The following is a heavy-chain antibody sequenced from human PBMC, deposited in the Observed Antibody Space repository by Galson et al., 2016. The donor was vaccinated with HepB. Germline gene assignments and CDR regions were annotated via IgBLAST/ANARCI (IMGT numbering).Heavy chain of an antibody. Sequence: SLRLSCAASGFTFSSYGMHWLRQAPGKGLEWVSTISGNGANTYHAGSVKGRFTVSRDDANNTLYLHMNSLRAEDTATYYCARLNKLLPYFDYWGQGILVTVTS. D-gene: IGHD2-15*01. CDR3: ARLNKLLPYFDY. J-gene: IGHJ4*02. CDR2: ISGNGANT. CDR1: GFTFSSYG. V-gene: IGHV3-23*01.